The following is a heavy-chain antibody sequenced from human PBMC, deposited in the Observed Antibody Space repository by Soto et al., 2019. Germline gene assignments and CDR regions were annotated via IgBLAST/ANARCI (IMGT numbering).Heavy chain of an antibody. V-gene: IGHV4-30-4*01. D-gene: IGHD3-10*01. CDR1: GGSISSGDYY. CDR3: ARDFGYYGSGSRDY. CDR2: IYYSGST. Sequence: SETLSLTCTVSGGSISSGDYYWSWIRQPPGKGLEWIGYIYYSGSTYYNPSLKSRVTISVDTSKNQFSLKLSSVTAADTAVYYCARDFGYYGSGSRDYWGQGTLVTSPQ. J-gene: IGHJ4*02.